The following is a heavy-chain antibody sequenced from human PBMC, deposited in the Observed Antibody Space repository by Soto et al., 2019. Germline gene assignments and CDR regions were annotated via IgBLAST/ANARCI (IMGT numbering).Heavy chain of an antibody. J-gene: IGHJ4*02. V-gene: IGHV3-48*03. CDR1: GFTFSSYE. D-gene: IGHD3-22*01. CDR2: ISSSGSTI. Sequence: GGSLRLSCAASGFTFSSYEMNWVRQAPGKGLEWVSYISSSGSTIYYADSVKGRFTISRDNAKNSLYLQMNSLRAEDTAVYYCEKHYYDSSGYVFDYWGQGTLVTVS. CDR3: EKHYYDSSGYVFDY.